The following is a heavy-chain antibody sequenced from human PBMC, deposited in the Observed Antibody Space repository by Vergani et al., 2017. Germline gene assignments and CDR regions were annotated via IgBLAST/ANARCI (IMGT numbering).Heavy chain of an antibody. CDR1: GFTFSSYA. CDR2: ISGSGGST. D-gene: IGHD1-20*01. J-gene: IGHJ4*01. CDR3: ARAYGRYDWFDY. Sequence: EGQLLESGGGLVQPGGSLRLSCAASGFTFSSYAMSWVRQAPGKGLEWVSAISGSGGSTYYADSVKGRFTISRDNSKNTLYLQMNSLRVEDTAVYYCARAYGRYDWFDYWGQRTLVTVSS. V-gene: IGHV3-23*01.